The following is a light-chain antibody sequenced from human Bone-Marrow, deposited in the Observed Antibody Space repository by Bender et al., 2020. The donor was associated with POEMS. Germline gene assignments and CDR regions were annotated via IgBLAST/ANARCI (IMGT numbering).Light chain of an antibody. J-gene: IGLJ1*01. CDR2: EVT. CDR1: SSDASLSNL. CDR3: CSFAGSFYV. V-gene: IGLV2-23*02. Sequence: QTALTQPASVSGSPGQSITISCTGTSSDASLSNLVSWYQHHPGKAPRLMIYEVTKRPSGVPDRFFGSKSGNTASLTISGLQAEDEADYYCCSFAGSFYVFGDGTKVTVL.